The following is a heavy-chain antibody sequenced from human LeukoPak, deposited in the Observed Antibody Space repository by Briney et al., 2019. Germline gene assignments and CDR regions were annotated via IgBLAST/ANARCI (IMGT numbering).Heavy chain of an antibody. CDR3: ARAGGDSAFDC. D-gene: IGHD4-23*01. CDR2: INSVGSGT. CDR1: GFTFSSSW. Sequence: GGSLRLSCAASGFTFSSSWMHWVRQAPGKGLVWVSRINSVGSGTIYADSVRGRFTISRDNAKNTLYLQMNSLRTDDTAVYYCARAGGDSAFDCWGQGTLVTVSS. V-gene: IGHV3-74*01. J-gene: IGHJ4*02.